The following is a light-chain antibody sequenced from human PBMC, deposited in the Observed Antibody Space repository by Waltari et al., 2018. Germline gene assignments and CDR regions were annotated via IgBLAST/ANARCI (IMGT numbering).Light chain of an antibody. CDR1: ASNIGNNV. CDR3: AAWDDSLTGHWV. V-gene: IGLV1-44*01. J-gene: IGLJ3*02. Sequence: QSVLSQPPSASGTPGQRVTISCAGRASNIGNNVVNWYQQVPGKVPKLPIYRSDLRPSWVPARFSASKSGTSASLAISGVQSEDEADYYCAAWDDSLTGHWVFGGGTKVTV. CDR2: RSD.